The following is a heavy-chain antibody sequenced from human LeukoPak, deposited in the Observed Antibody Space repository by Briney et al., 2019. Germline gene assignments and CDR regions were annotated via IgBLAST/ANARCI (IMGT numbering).Heavy chain of an antibody. Sequence: GGSLRLSCAASGFTFDDYGMSWVRQAPGKGLEWVSGINWNGGSTGYADSVKGRFTISRDNAKNSLYLQMNSLRADDTALYYCASSSWYGDAFDIWGQGTMVTVSS. CDR2: INWNGGST. V-gene: IGHV3-20*04. CDR1: GFTFDDYG. CDR3: ASSSWYGDAFDI. J-gene: IGHJ3*02. D-gene: IGHD6-13*01.